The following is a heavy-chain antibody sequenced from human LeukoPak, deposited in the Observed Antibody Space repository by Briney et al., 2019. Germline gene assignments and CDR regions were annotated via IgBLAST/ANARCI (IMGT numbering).Heavy chain of an antibody. D-gene: IGHD2-21*02. Sequence: GGSLRLSCAASGFKWVRQAPGKGLEWVSSISSSSAHIYYADSVKGRFTISRDNAKNSLYLQMNSLRAEDTAVYYCARGRYCGGDCYLNWFDPWGQGTLVTVSS. V-gene: IGHV3-21*01. CDR3: ARGRYCGGDCYLNWFDP. J-gene: IGHJ5*02. CDR1: GF. CDR2: ISSSSAHI.